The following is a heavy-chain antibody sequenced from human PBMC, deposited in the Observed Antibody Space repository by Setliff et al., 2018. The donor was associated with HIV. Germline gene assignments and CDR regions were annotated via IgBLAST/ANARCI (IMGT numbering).Heavy chain of an antibody. CDR2: VNSEGFKT. D-gene: IGHD3-16*01. J-gene: IGHJ5*01. CDR3: ARGGASPSWFDS. CDR1: GFNIRNYW. V-gene: IGHV3-74*01. Sequence: GGSLRLSCVASGFNIRNYWMHWVRQLPGKELVWVSRVNSEGFKTNYADSVRGRFTISRDNGKNTLFLQMNSLRADDTGVYYCARGGASPSWFDSWGQGTLVTVSS.